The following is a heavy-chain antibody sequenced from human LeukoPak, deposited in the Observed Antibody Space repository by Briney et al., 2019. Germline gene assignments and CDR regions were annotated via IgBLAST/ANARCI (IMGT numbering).Heavy chain of an antibody. CDR2: INHSGST. CDR1: GGSFSGYY. CDR3: ARDLSSFGGRFDP. Sequence: PETLSLTCAVYGGSFSGYYWSWIRQPPGKGLEWIGEINHSGSTNYNPSLKSRVTISVDTSKNQFSLKLSSVTAADTAVYYCARDLSSFGGRFDPWGQGTLVAVSS. V-gene: IGHV4-34*01. D-gene: IGHD3-10*01. J-gene: IGHJ5*02.